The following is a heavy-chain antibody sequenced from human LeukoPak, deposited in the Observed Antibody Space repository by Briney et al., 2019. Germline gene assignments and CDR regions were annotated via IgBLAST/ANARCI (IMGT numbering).Heavy chain of an antibody. D-gene: IGHD2-2*02. CDR2: ISSSSSYI. Sequence: GGSLRLSCAASGFTFSSYSMNWVRQAPGKGLEWVSSISSSSSYIYYADSVKGRFTISRDNAKNSLYLQMNSLRAEDTAVYYCARDRQDIVVVPAAITAFDIWGQGTMVTVSS. CDR1: GFTFSSYS. V-gene: IGHV3-21*01. J-gene: IGHJ3*02. CDR3: ARDRQDIVVVPAAITAFDI.